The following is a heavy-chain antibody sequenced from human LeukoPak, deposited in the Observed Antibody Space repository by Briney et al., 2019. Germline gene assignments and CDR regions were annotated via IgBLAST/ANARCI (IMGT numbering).Heavy chain of an antibody. J-gene: IGHJ4*02. Sequence: ASVKVSCKASGYTFTGHYMHWVRQAPGQGLEWMGWINPKGGGTKYAQKFQGRVTMTRDTSISTAYMELSRLSSDDTAVYYCAREIVYGVGVVDYWGQGTLVTVSS. CDR2: INPKGGGT. D-gene: IGHD4-17*01. CDR1: GYTFTGHY. CDR3: AREIVYGVGVVDY. V-gene: IGHV1-2*02.